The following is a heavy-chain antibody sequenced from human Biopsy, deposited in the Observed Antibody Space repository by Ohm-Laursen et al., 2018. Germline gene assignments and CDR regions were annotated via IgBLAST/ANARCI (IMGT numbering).Heavy chain of an antibody. CDR3: ARVRGGFLEWFDY. Sequence: SDTLSLTCPVSGESMGTYYWSWIRQPPGKVMEWIASIYYSGTTHKNPSLKSRVTISVDTSQGLLSLDLSSVTAADTAVYYCARVRGGFLEWFDYWGQGTPVIVSS. J-gene: IGHJ5*01. D-gene: IGHD3-3*01. V-gene: IGHV4-59*07. CDR2: IYYSGTT. CDR1: GESMGTYY.